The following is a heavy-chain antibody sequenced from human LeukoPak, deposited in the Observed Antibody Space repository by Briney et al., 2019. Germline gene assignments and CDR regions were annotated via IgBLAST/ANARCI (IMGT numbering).Heavy chain of an antibody. CDR1: GGSISSGGYS. Sequence: SQTLSLTCAVSGGSISSGGYSWGWIRQPPGKGLEWIGYIYHSGSTYYNPSLKSRVTISVDRSKNQFSLKLSSVTAADTAVYYCARRGYSGYDYGMDVWGQGTTVTVSS. J-gene: IGHJ6*02. D-gene: IGHD5-12*01. V-gene: IGHV4-30-2*01. CDR2: IYHSGST. CDR3: ARRGYSGYDYGMDV.